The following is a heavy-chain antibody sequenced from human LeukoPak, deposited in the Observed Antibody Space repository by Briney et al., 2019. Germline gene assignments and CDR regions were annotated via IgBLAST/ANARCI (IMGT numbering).Heavy chain of an antibody. J-gene: IGHJ5*02. Sequence: GASVKVSCKASGYTFTSYDINWVRQATGQGLEWMGWMNPNSGNTGYAQKFQGRVTMTRNTSISTAYMELSSLRSEDTAVYYCAREKSLAVAGTRLGFDPWGQGTLVTVSS. V-gene: IGHV1-8*01. CDR2: MNPNSGNT. CDR1: GYTFTSYD. D-gene: IGHD6-19*01. CDR3: AREKSLAVAGTRLGFDP.